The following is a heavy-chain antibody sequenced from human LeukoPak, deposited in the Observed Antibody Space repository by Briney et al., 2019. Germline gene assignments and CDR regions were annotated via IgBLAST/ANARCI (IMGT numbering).Heavy chain of an antibody. J-gene: IGHJ4*02. Sequence: GGSLRLSCAASGFTFSSYAMSWVRQAPGKGLEWVSAISGSGGSTYYADSAKGRFTISRDNSKNTLYLQMNSLRAEDTAVYYCAKDNSFRGYSYGTFDYWGQGTLVTVSS. CDR3: AKDNSFRGYSYGTFDY. V-gene: IGHV3-23*01. CDR2: ISGSGGST. D-gene: IGHD5-18*01. CDR1: GFTFSSYA.